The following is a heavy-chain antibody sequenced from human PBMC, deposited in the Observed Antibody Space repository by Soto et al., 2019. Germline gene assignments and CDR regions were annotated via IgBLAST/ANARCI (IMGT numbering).Heavy chain of an antibody. CDR2: IYYSGST. CDR1: GGSISSYY. J-gene: IGHJ4*02. CDR3: ARRRLRSHFGY. V-gene: IGHV4-59*08. Sequence: QVQLQESGPGLVKPSETLSLTCTVSGGSISSYYWSWIRQPPGKGLEWIGYIYYSGSTNYNPSLKSRVTISVDTSKNQFSLKLSSVTAADTAVYYCARRRLRSHFGYWGQGTLVTVSS. D-gene: IGHD4-17*01.